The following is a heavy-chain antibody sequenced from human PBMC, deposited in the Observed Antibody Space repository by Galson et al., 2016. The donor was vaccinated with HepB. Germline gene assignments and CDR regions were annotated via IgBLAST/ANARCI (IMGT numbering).Heavy chain of an antibody. Sequence: QSGAEVKKPGESLTISCKGSGYSFTTNLIGWVRQMPGKGLEWMGIISPRDSDTRYSPSFQGQVTISVDKSISTAYLHWIHLEASDTAMYYCARRGEQSKTFGYWGQGTLVAVSS. CDR3: ARRGEQSKTFGY. CDR2: ISPRDSDT. V-gene: IGHV5-51*01. D-gene: IGHD3-16*01. CDR1: GYSFTTNL. J-gene: IGHJ4*02.